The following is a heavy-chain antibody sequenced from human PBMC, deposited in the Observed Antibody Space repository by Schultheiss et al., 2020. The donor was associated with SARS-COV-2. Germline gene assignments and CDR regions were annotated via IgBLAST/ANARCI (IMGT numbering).Heavy chain of an antibody. D-gene: IGHD6-19*01. CDR1: GGSISSYY. Sequence: SETLSLTCTVSGGSISSYYWSWVRQPAGKGLEWIGYTYYSGSANYNPSLKSRVTISVDTSKNQVSLNLRSVTATDTAVYYCARRADLGVAGYFSTWGQGTLVTVSS. J-gene: IGHJ5*02. CDR3: ARRADLGVAGYFST. V-gene: IGHV4-59*08. CDR2: TYYSGSA.